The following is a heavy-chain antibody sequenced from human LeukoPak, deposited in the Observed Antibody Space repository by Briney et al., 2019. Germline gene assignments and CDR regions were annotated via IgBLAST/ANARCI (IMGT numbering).Heavy chain of an antibody. CDR2: IWYDGSNK. CDR1: GFTFSSYG. Sequence: GGSLRLSCAASGFTFSSYGMHWIRQAPGKGLEWVAVIWYDGSNKYYADSVKGRFTISRDNSKNTLYLQMNSLRAEDTAVYYCAKEKLWFGELLTYYFDYWGQGTLVTVSS. CDR3: AKEKLWFGELLTYYFDY. D-gene: IGHD3-10*01. J-gene: IGHJ4*02. V-gene: IGHV3-33*06.